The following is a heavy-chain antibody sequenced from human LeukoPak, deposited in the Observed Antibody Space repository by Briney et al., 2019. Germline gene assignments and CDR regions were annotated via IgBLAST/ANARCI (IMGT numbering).Heavy chain of an antibody. CDR1: GFSLSTSGVA. CDR2: IYWDDDK. J-gene: IGHJ4*02. V-gene: IGHV2-5*02. Sequence: SGPTLVKPTQTLTLTCTFSGFSLSTSGVAVGWIRQPPGKALEWLGLIYWDDDKRYSPSLKSALTITKDTSKNQVVLTMTNMDSVDTATYYCAHRRDGYNSLDYWGQGTLVTVSS. D-gene: IGHD5-24*01. CDR3: AHRRDGYNSLDY.